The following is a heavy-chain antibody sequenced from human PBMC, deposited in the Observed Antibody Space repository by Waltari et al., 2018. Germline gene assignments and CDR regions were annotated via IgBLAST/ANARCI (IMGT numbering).Heavy chain of an antibody. CDR1: GYTLTELS. Sequence: QVQLVQSGAEVKKPGASVKVSCKVSGYTLTELSMHWVRQAPGQGLEWMGGFDPEDGETIYAQKFQGRVTMTEDTSTDTAYMELSSLRSEDTAVYYCATGPPTLYSSSWYGYFDYWGQGTLVTVSS. D-gene: IGHD6-13*01. V-gene: IGHV1-24*01. CDR2: FDPEDGET. J-gene: IGHJ4*02. CDR3: ATGPPTLYSSSWYGYFDY.